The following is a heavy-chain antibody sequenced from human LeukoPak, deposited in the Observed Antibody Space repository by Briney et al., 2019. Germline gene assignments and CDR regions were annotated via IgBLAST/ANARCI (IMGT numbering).Heavy chain of an antibody. V-gene: IGHV3-30*18. J-gene: IGHJ4*02. CDR3: AKENDFVY. CDR2: ISYDGTNK. D-gene: IGHD3-3*01. Sequence: GRSLRLSCAASGFTFSNYDMHWLRQAPGKGLEWVAVISYDGTNKYYADSVKGRFTISRDNSKSTLYLQMNSLRAEDTAVYYCAKENDFVYWGEGTLVTVSS. CDR1: GFTFSNYD.